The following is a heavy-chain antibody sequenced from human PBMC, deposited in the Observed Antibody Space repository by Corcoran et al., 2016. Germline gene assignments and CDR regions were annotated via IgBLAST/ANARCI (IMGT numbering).Heavy chain of an antibody. V-gene: IGHV1-3*01. CDR1: GYTFTSYA. D-gene: IGHD6-19*01. CDR3: ARVNEMPDPSSGWSTHYYYGMDV. J-gene: IGHJ6*02. Sequence: QVQLVQSGAEVKKPGASVKVSCKASGYTFTSYAMHWVRQAPGQRLEWMGWINAGNGNTKYSQKFQGRVTITRDTSASTAYMELSSLRSEDTAGYDGARVNEMPDPSSGWSTHYYYGMDVWGQGTTVTVSS. CDR2: INAGNGNT.